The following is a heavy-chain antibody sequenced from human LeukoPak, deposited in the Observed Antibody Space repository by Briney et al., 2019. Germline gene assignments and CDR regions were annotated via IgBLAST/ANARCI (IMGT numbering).Heavy chain of an antibody. D-gene: IGHD2-2*01. Sequence: GASVKVSCKASGYTFTGYYMHWVRQAPGQGFEWXXXXXPNSGDTNYAQKFQGRVTMTRDTSISTAHMELSRLRSDDTAVYYCARANPLYCSSTTCLFDYWGQGTLVTVSS. J-gene: IGHJ4*02. V-gene: IGHV1-2*02. CDR3: ARANPLYCSSTTCLFDY. CDR2: XXPNSGDT. CDR1: GYTFTGYY.